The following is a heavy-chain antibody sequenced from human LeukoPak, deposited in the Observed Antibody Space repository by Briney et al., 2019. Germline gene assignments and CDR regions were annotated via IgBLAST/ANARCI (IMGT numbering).Heavy chain of an antibody. CDR3: TKWRWLQSEFDS. CDR1: GFTFSSYW. Sequence: GSLRLSCAASGFTFSSYWMHWVRQAPGKGLVWVSRINSDGSSTSYADSVKGRFTISRDNAKKSLYLQMNSLTDEDTAVYYCTKWRWLQSEFDSWGQGTLVTVSS. CDR2: INSDGSST. J-gene: IGHJ4*02. V-gene: IGHV3-74*01. D-gene: IGHD5-24*01.